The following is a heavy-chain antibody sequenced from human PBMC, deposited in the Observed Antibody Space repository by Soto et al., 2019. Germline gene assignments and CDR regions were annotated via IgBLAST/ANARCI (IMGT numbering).Heavy chain of an antibody. CDR1: GYSFNSYY. J-gene: IGHJ3*02. V-gene: IGHV1-46*02. CDR3: ASDYNAYQRQHVFDI. Sequence: QVQLVQSRAEVKKPGASVKVACKASGYSFNSYYMHWVRQAPGQGPDWMGVINPSGASTSYAQKFQGRVTMTRDTSTSTVYMELSSLRSEDTALYYCASDYNAYQRQHVFDIWGQGTLVIVSS. D-gene: IGHD3-10*01. CDR2: INPSGAST.